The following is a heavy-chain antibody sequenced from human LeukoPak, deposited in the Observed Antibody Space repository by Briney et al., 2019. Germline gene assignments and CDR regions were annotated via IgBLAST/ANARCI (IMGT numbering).Heavy chain of an antibody. CDR1: GYTLTDYY. J-gene: IGHJ4*02. CDR2: INPNSGGT. Sequence: ASVKVSCKASGYTLTDYYMHWVRQAPGQGLEWMGRINPNSGGTNYAQKFQGRVTITRDTSASTAYMELSSLRSEDTAVYYCARLGPGGMATITNWGQGTLVTVSS. CDR3: ARLGPGGMATITN. V-gene: IGHV1-2*06. D-gene: IGHD5-24*01.